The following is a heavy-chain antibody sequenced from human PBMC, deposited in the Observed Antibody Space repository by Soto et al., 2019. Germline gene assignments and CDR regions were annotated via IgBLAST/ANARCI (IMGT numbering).Heavy chain of an antibody. V-gene: IGHV3-48*01. CDR1: GFTFSSYS. CDR2: ISSSSSTI. CDR3: ARDTYGLDY. Sequence: EVQLVESGGGLVQPGGSLRLSCTASGFTFSSYSMNWVRQAPGKGLEWVSYISSSSSTIYYADSVKGRFTISRDNAKNSLYLQMNSLRAEDTAVYYCARDTYGLDYWGQGTLVTVSS. J-gene: IGHJ4*02. D-gene: IGHD3-10*01.